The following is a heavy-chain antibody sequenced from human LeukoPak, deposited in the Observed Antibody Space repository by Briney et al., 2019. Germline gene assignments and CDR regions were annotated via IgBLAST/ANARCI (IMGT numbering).Heavy chain of an antibody. D-gene: IGHD5-12*01. CDR3: ARGPSGYHNT. V-gene: IGHV3-20*04. Sequence: GGSLRLSCAASGFTFDDYGMSWVRQAPGKGLEWVSGLNWNGGSTGYADSVKGRFTISRDNAKNSLYLQMSSLRAEDTAVYYCARGPSGYHNTGGQGTLVTVSS. CDR2: LNWNGGST. J-gene: IGHJ4*02. CDR1: GFTFDDYG.